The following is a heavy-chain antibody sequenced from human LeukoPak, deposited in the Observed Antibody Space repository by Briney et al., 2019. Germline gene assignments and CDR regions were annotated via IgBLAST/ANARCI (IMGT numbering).Heavy chain of an antibody. V-gene: IGHV1-18*01. CDR3: ARDAPMYCSGGSCYLC. CDR2: ISAYNGDT. D-gene: IGHD2-15*01. Sequence: ASVKVSCKASGYTFTNYGISWVRQAPGQGLEWMGWISAYNGDTDYAQKFQGRVTITADKSTSTAYMELSSLRSEDTAVYYCARDAPMYCSGGSCYLCWGQGTLVTVSS. J-gene: IGHJ4*02. CDR1: GYTFTNYG.